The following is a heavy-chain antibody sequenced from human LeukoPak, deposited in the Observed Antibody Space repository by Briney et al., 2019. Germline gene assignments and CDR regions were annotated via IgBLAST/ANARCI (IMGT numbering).Heavy chain of an antibody. CDR3: AREDKIAAAGV. CDR2: ISSSSSYI. CDR1: GFTFSSYW. D-gene: IGHD6-13*01. V-gene: IGHV3-21*01. J-gene: IGHJ4*02. Sequence: GGSLRLSCAASGFTFSSYWMHWVRQAPGKGLEWVSSISSSSSYIYYADSVKGRFTISRDNAKNSLYLQMNSLRAEDTAVYYCAREDKIAAAGVWGQGTLVTISS.